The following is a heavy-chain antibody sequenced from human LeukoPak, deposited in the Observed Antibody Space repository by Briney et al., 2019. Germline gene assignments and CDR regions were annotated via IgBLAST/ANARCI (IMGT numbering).Heavy chain of an antibody. V-gene: IGHV4-59*01. CDR3: ASSLVVAGIYYFDY. CDR2: IYYSGST. CDR1: GGSFSNYY. Sequence: TSETLSLTCAVYGGSFSNYYWSWIRQPPGKGLEWIAYIYYSGSTNYNPSLKSRVTISVDTSKNQFSLKLSSVTAADTAVYYCASSLVVAGIYYFDYWGQGTLVTVSS. D-gene: IGHD2-2*01. J-gene: IGHJ4*02.